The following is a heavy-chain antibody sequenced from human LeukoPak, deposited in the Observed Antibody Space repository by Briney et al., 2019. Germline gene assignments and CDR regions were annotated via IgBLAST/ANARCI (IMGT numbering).Heavy chain of an antibody. J-gene: IGHJ4*02. D-gene: IGHD3-10*01. V-gene: IGHV1-2*02. Sequence: ASVKVSCKASGYTFTGYYMHWVRQAPGHGLEWMGWINPNSGGTNYAQKFQGRVTMTRDTSISTAYMELSRLRSDDTALYFCAMLVYASGSPTSYFDYWGQGTLVTVSS. CDR3: AMLVYASGSPTSYFDY. CDR1: GYTFTGYY. CDR2: INPNSGGT.